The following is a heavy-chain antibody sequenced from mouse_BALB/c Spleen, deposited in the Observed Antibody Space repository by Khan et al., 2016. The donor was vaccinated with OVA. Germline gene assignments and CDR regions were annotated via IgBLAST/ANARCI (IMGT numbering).Heavy chain of an antibody. Sequence: EVQLVESGGDLMKPGGSLKLSCAASGFTFSAYSMSWVRQTPDKRLEWVATLNSDGYYTYYPDSVQGRFTIPRNTAKNTLSLQMSSLTSEDTAIYYGASHLTGSVAYWGQGTLVTVSA. D-gene: IGHD4-1*01. CDR3: ASHLTGSVAY. CDR1: GFTFSAYS. V-gene: IGHV5-6*01. J-gene: IGHJ3*01. CDR2: LNSDGYYT.